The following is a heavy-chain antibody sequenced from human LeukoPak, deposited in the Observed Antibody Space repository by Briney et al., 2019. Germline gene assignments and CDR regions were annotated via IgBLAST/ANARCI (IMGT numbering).Heavy chain of an antibody. J-gene: IGHJ4*02. CDR1: GFTFSSYW. CDR3: ARGYRIAVAGTAAFDY. D-gene: IGHD6-13*01. Sequence: PGGSLRLSCAASGFTFSSYWMHWVRQAPGKGLVWVSRIDSDGSSTSYADSVKGRFTISRDNAKNTLYLQMNSLRAEDTAVYYCARGYRIAVAGTAAFDYWGQGTLVTVSS. CDR2: IDSDGSST. V-gene: IGHV3-74*01.